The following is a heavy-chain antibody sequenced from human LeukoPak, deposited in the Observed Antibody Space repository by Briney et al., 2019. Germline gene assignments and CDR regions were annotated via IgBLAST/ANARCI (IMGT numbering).Heavy chain of an antibody. J-gene: IGHJ6*03. D-gene: IGHD2-15*01. CDR1: VFTFSSYG. V-gene: IGHV3-30*18. CDR2: ISYDAKSN. CDR3: AKSEMYCYGGICYPFYYMDV. Sequence: GGSLRLSCATSVFTFSSYGMHWVRQVPGKGLEWVAVISYDAKSNYHVDSVKGRFTISRDNSKKTMYLQMKSLRAEDTAVYYCAKSEMYCYGGICYPFYYMDVWGKGTTVTVSS.